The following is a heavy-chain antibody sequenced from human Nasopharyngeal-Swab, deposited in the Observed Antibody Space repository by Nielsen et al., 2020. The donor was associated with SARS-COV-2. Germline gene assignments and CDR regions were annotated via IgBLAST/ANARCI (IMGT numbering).Heavy chain of an antibody. J-gene: IGHJ5*02. CDR3: AKEGSGSPALS. Sequence: WIRQPSGKGLEWIGEALHDGRTSYHSTLESRVTISIDTSSNQFSLRLTSVTAADTAVYYCAKEGSGSPALSWGQGILVTVSS. V-gene: IGHV4-4*02. CDR2: ALHDGRT. D-gene: IGHD1-26*01.